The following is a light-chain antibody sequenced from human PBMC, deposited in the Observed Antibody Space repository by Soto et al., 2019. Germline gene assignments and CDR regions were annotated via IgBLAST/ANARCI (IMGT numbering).Light chain of an antibody. CDR3: QRSFSTPLT. CDR2: AAS. V-gene: IGKV1-39*01. J-gene: IGKJ4*01. Sequence: DIQMTQSPSSLSASVGDRVTITCRASQSISSYLHWYQQKPGKDPKLLIYAASSLQSGVPSRFSSSGSETNLPRTISSLQPEDFATYYCQRSFSTPLTFGGGTKVEIK. CDR1: QSISSY.